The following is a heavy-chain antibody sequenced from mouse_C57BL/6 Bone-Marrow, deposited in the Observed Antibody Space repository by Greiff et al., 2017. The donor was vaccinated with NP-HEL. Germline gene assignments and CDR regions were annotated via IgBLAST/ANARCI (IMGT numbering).Heavy chain of an antibody. CDR3: ARVSPTGYRDY. J-gene: IGHJ2*01. D-gene: IGHD2-10*01. V-gene: IGHV3-6*01. CDR2: ISYDGSN. CDR1: GYSITSGYY. Sequence: VQLQQSGPGLVKPSQSLSLTCSVTGYSITSGYYWNWIRQFPGNKLEWRGYISYDGSNNYNPSLKNRISITRDTSKNQFFLKLNSVTTEDTATYYCARVSPTGYRDYWGQGTTLTVSS.